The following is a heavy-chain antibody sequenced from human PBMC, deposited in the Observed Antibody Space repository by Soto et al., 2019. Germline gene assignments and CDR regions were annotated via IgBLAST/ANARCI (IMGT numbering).Heavy chain of an antibody. J-gene: IGHJ4*02. CDR3: ATNYDGNSFYYYAY. Sequence: PSETLSLTWTVSGGSISSYYWTWIRQPPGKGLEWIGYISYGGSSNYNPSLKSRVTVSVDTSKNQFSLKVMSVTAADTAVYYCATNYDGNSFYYYAYSGQGALVTVSS. CDR2: ISYGGSS. D-gene: IGHD5-12*01. CDR1: GGSISSYY. V-gene: IGHV4-59*01.